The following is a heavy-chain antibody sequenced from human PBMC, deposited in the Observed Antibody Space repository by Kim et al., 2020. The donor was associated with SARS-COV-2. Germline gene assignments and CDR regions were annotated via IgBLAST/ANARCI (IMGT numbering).Heavy chain of an antibody. V-gene: IGHV2-5*05. D-gene: IGHD6-13*01. J-gene: IGHJ3*02. CDR2: K. Sequence: KRYGTSLQSRLTITKDTAKNQVVLTMTNMDPVDTATYYCAHRRVFGAFDIWGQGTMVTVSS. CDR3: AHRRVFGAFDI.